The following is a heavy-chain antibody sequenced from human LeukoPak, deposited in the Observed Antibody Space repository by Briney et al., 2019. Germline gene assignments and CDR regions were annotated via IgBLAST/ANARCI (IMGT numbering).Heavy chain of an antibody. CDR3: ARGKTASRQPDY. J-gene: IGHJ4*02. D-gene: IGHD6-25*01. CDR1: GYTFTGYY. Sequence: ASVKVSCKASGYTFTGYYMHWVRQAPGQGLEWMGWINPNSGGTNYAQKFQGRVTMTRDTSISTAYMELSRLRSDDTAVYYCARGKTASRQPDYWGQETLVTVSS. CDR2: INPNSGGT. V-gene: IGHV1-2*02.